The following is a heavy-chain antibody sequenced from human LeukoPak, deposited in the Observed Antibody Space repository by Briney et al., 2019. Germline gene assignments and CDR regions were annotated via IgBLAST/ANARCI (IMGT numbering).Heavy chain of an antibody. J-gene: IGHJ3*02. Sequence: GASVKFSCKASGHTFISYGISWVRQAPGQGLEWMGWISAYNGNTNYAQKLQGRVTMTTDTSTSTAYMELRSLRSDDTAVYYCARDRGQQLPHAFDIWGQGTMVTVSS. D-gene: IGHD6-13*01. CDR1: GHTFISYG. CDR2: ISAYNGNT. CDR3: ARDRGQQLPHAFDI. V-gene: IGHV1-18*01.